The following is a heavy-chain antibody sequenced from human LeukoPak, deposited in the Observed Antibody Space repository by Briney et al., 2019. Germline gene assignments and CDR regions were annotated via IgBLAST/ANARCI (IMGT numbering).Heavy chain of an antibody. Sequence: TSETLSLTCIVSVGSVRSHYWNWIRQPPGKGLEWIGFMSYSGTNDYNPSLKSRVSISIDTSRNRVSLRLSSVTAADTAYYRCARGGRDGPVDFGGQGTLVTVSS. V-gene: IGHV4-59*02. CDR2: MSYSGTN. D-gene: IGHD5-24*01. J-gene: IGHJ4*02. CDR1: VGSVRSHY. CDR3: ARGGRDGPVDF.